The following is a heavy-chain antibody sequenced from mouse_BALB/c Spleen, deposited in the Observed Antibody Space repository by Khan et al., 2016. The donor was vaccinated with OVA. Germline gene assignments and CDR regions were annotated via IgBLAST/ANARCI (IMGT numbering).Heavy chain of an antibody. CDR1: GFTFSDYY. J-gene: IGHJ3*01. D-gene: IGHD2-13*01. CDR3: TRGYYGDACAY. CDR2: ISHGSTYI. V-gene: IGHV5-4*02. Sequence: EVELVESGGGLVKPGGSLKLSCEASGFTFSDYYMYWVRQSPDKRPEWVATISHGSTYIYYLDNVKGRFTISRDNAKNNLYLQMSSLKSEDTAMYYCTRGYYGDACAYWGQGTLVTVS.